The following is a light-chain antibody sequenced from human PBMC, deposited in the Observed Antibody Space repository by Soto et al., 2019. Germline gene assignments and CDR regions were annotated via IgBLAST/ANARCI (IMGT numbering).Light chain of an antibody. V-gene: IGLV2-8*01. CDR3: ISYAGSSIWV. CDR1: SSDVGAYNY. J-gene: IGLJ3*02. CDR2: DVS. Sequence: QSALTQPPSASGSPGQSVTISCTGTSSDVGAYNYVSWYQQHPGKAPKLMIYDVSKRPSGVPDRFSGSKSGNTASLTVSGLQAEDEADYYCISYAGSSIWVFGGGTKLT.